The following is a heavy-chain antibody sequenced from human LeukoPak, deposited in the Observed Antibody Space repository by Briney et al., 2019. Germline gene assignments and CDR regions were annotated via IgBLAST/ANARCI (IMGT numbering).Heavy chain of an antibody. D-gene: IGHD1-7*01. V-gene: IGHV1-8*01. CDR3: ARRNFDYFDY. J-gene: IGHJ4*02. CDR1: GYTFISHD. Sequence: ASVKVSCKASGYTFISHDIYWVRQATGQGLEWMGWMNPNSGNTGYAQKFQGRVSMTRKTSIGTAYMELSSLRSGDTAVYYCARRNFDYFDYWGQGTLVTVSS. CDR2: MNPNSGNT.